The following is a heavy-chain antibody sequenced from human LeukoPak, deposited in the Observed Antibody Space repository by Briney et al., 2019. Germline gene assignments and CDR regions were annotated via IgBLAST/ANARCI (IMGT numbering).Heavy chain of an antibody. CDR2: ISAYNGNT. J-gene: IGHJ6*02. V-gene: IGHV1-18*01. CDR1: GYTFTSYG. Sequence: ASVKVSCKASGYTFTSYGISWVRQAPGQGLEWMGWISAYNGNTNYAQKLQGGVTMTTDTSTSTAYMELRSLRSDDTAVYYCARLVGSSGWYPARYGMDVWGQGTTVTVSS. CDR3: ARLVGSSGWYPARYGMDV. D-gene: IGHD6-19*01.